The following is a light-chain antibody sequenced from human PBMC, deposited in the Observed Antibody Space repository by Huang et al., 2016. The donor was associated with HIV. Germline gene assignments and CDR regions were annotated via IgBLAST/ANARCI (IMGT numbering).Light chain of an antibody. CDR1: QSIGRN. CDR3: QQYRNWPRT. CDR2: GAS. Sequence: EIVMTQSPATLSVSPGERATLFCRASQSIGRNLAWYQQKPGQSPRLLIYGASARATGNPARFSGVESGTEFTLTIDGLQSEDSAVYYCQQYRNWPRTFGQGTKVEI. V-gene: IGKV3-15*01. J-gene: IGKJ1*01.